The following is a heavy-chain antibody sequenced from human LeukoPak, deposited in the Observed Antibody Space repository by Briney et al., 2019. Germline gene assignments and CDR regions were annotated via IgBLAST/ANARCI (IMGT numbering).Heavy chain of an antibody. CDR1: GFTFRNFA. J-gene: IGHJ4*02. V-gene: IGHV3-23*01. CDR2: ISGSGGST. D-gene: IGHD2-2*01. CDR3: AKDFWVSATIVVVPAAMYFDY. Sequence: GGSLRLSCAASGFTFRNFAMSWVRQAPGKGLEWVSAISGSGGSTYYADSVKGRFTISRDNSKNTLSLQMNSLRAEDTAVYYCAKDFWVSATIVVVPAAMYFDYWGQGTLVTVSS.